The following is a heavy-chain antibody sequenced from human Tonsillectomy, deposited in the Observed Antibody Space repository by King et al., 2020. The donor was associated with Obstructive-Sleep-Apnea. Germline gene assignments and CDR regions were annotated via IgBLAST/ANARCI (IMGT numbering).Heavy chain of an antibody. D-gene: IGHD4-17*01. CDR3: ARDGAITTVTTPFDP. V-gene: IGHV4-38-2*02. CDR2: IYHSGST. Sequence: QLQESGPGLVKPSETLSLTCTVSGYSISSGYYWGWLRPPPGKGLEWIGSIYHSGSTYYNPSLKSRVTISVDTSKNQFSLKLSSVTAADTAVYYCARDGAITTVTTPFDPWGQGTLVTVSS. J-gene: IGHJ5*02. CDR1: GYSISSGYY.